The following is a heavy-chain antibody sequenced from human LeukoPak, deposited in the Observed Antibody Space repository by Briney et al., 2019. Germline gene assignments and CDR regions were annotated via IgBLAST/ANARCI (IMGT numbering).Heavy chain of an antibody. D-gene: IGHD2-21*02. V-gene: IGHV3-23*01. CDR3: AKLSSIVVVTATLDY. CDR2: ISGSGGST. CDR1: GFTFSSCA. J-gene: IGHJ4*02. Sequence: GGSLRLSCAASGFTFSSCAMSWVRQAPGKGLEWVSGISGSGGSTYYADSVKGRFTISRDNSKNTLYLQMNSLRAEDTAVYYCAKLSSIVVVTATLDYWGQGTLVTVSS.